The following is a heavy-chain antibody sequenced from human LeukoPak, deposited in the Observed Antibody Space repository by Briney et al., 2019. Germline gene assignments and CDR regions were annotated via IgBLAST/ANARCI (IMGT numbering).Heavy chain of an antibody. CDR2: ITSDGGRT. CDR1: GFTFTDYW. D-gene: IGHD7-27*01. CDR3: ARDNWGPDH. Sequence: GGSLTLSCAASGFTFTDYWIHWIRQAPGTGLMWVSHITSDGGRTDYADSVRGRFTMTRDNAKNTVYLQMNSLRVEDTAVYYCARDNWGPDHWGQGTLVTVSS. V-gene: IGHV3-74*01. J-gene: IGHJ4*02.